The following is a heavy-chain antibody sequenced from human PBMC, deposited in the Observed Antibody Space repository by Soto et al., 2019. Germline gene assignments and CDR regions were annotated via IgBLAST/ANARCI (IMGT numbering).Heavy chain of an antibody. Sequence: QVQMVQSGAEVKKPGASVKVSCKASGHTFTGHHMHWVRQAPGQGLEWMGLIDLDIGDTKYAHKLQGRITSTSDTSITTAYVELRGLRSDDTAVYYCGLEPTGTGGFDYWGQGTLVTVS. J-gene: IGHJ4*02. CDR2: IDLDIGDT. D-gene: IGHD7-27*01. CDR3: GLEPTGTGGFDY. V-gene: IGHV1-2*07. CDR1: GHTFTGHH.